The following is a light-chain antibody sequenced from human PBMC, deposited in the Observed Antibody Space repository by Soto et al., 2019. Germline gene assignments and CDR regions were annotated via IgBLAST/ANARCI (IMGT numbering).Light chain of an antibody. CDR3: CSFAGSGTGV. CDR1: NSDIGSYNL. Sequence: QSALTQPASVSGSPGQSIAISCTGTNSDIGSYNLVSWYQQHPGKAPKLMIFEVNKRPSGVSNRFSGSKSGNTASLTISGLQTEDEADYYCCSFAGSGTGVFGTGTKVTVL. V-gene: IGLV2-23*02. CDR2: EVN. J-gene: IGLJ1*01.